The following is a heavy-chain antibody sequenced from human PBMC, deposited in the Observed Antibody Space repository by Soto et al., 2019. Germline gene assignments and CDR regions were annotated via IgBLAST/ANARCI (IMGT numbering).Heavy chain of an antibody. CDR2: ISSSGYST. CDR1: GFTFNNYA. D-gene: IGHD2-21*02. CDR3: AKGSVVVAAKFDS. Sequence: GGSLRLSCAASGFTFNNYAMSWVRQAPGKGLEWVSAISSSGYSTYYADSVKGRFTISRDNSKNTVYLQMNNLRAEDTAVYYCAKGSVVVAAKFDSWGQGTLVTVSS. J-gene: IGHJ4*02. V-gene: IGHV3-23*01.